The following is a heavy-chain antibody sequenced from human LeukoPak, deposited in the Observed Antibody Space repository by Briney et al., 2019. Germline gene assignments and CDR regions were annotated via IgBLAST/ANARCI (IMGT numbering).Heavy chain of an antibody. CDR3: ARQTTPNWLWNY. CDR2: IYNSGST. CDR1: GGSIRGYY. Sequence: SETLSLTCTVSGGSIRGYYWNWIRQPPGKGLEWIEYIYNSGSTSYNPALKSRVTISVDTSKNQFSLKMTSVTAADTAVYYCARQTTPNWLWNYWGQGTLVTVSS. V-gene: IGHV4-59*08. D-gene: IGHD5-18*01. J-gene: IGHJ4*02.